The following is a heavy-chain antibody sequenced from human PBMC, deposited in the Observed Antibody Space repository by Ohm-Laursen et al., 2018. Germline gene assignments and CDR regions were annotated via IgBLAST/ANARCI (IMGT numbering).Heavy chain of an antibody. CDR2: ISAYNGNT. CDR3: ARGGWGYCSGGSCYSHWFDP. J-gene: IGHJ5*02. V-gene: IGHV1-18*01. Sequence: SSVKVSCKASGYTFTSYGISWVRQAPGQGLEWMGWISAYNGNTNYAQKLQGRVTMTTDTSTSTAYMELRSLRSDDTAVYYCARGGWGYCSGGSCYSHWFDPWGQGTLVTVSS. D-gene: IGHD2-15*01. CDR1: GYTFTSYG.